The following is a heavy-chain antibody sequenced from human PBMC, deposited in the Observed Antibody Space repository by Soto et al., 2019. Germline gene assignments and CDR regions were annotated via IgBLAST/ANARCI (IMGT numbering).Heavy chain of an antibody. J-gene: IGHJ4*02. CDR1: GFTFSDYA. V-gene: IGHV3-30-3*01. Sequence: GGSLRLSCAASGFTFSDYAIHWVRQSPGKGLEWVAVISYDGSSKYYADSVKGRFTISRDNSKNTLYLQMNSLRSEDTAVYYCARDVPDYVGYWGQGTLVTVSS. CDR3: ARDVPDYVGY. CDR2: ISYDGSSK.